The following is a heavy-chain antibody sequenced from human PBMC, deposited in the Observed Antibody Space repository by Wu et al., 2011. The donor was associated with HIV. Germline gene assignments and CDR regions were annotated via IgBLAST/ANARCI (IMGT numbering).Heavy chain of an antibody. CDR3: ARDGGGNLLKIYYYYYMDV. J-gene: IGHJ6*03. CDR2: IIPIFGTT. D-gene: IGHD4-23*01. Sequence: QVQLVQSGAEVKKPGSSVKVSCKASGGTFSSYAISWVRQAPGQGLEWMGGIIPIFGTTKYAQKFQGRVTITADESTSTAYMELSSLRSEDTAVYYCARDGGGNLLKIYYYYYMDVWGKGTTVTVSS. V-gene: IGHV1-69*01. CDR1: GGTFSSYA.